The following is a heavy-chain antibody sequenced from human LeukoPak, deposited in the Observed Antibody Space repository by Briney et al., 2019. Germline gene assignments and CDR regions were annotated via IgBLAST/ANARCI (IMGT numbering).Heavy chain of an antibody. D-gene: IGHD5-24*01. CDR1: GGSFSGYY. CDR3: ARHGQEEMATISYYYYYMDV. CDR2: INYSGST. V-gene: IGHV4-34*01. J-gene: IGHJ6*03. Sequence: SETLSLTCAVYGGSFSGYYWSWIRQPPGKGLEWIGEINYSGSTNYNPSLKSRVTISVDTSKNQFSLKLSSVTAADTAVYYCARHGQEEMATISYYYYYMDVWGKGTTVTVSS.